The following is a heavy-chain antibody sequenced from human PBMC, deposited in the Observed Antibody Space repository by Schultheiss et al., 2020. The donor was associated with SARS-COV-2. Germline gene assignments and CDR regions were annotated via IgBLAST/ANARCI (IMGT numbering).Heavy chain of an antibody. V-gene: IGHV5-51*01. CDR1: GYSFTSYW. CDR3: ARLREVYDSSGYDAFDI. J-gene: IGHJ3*02. D-gene: IGHD3-22*01. Sequence: GESLKISCKGSGYSFTSYWIGWVRQMPGKGLEWMGIIYLGDSDTRYSPSFQGQVTISADKSISTAYLQWSSLKASDTAMYYCARLREVYDSSGYDAFDIWGQGTMVTVSS. CDR2: IYLGDSDT.